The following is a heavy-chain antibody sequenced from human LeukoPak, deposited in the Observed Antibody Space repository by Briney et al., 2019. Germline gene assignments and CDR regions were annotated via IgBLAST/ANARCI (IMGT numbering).Heavy chain of an antibody. J-gene: IGHJ4*02. D-gene: IGHD1-26*01. CDR2: SSAYIGNT. CDR3: ARGVRGSQKLDY. V-gene: IGHV1-18*01. Sequence: ASVKVSCKASGYVFSSFGVCWVRQAPGQGLEWMGWSSAYIGNTNYAQKFQGRLTMTTDASMSIAYMELRSLRSDDTAVYYCARGVRGSQKLDYWGQGTLVTVSS. CDR1: GYVFSSFG.